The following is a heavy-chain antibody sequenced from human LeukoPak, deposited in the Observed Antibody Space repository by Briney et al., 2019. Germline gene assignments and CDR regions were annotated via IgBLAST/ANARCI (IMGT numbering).Heavy chain of an antibody. CDR3: ARDFATVVVVAARVSWFDP. CDR1: GFTFSSYA. D-gene: IGHD2-15*01. J-gene: IGHJ5*02. V-gene: IGHV3-23*01. CDR2: ISGSGGST. Sequence: GGSLRLSCAASGFTFSSYAMSWVRQAPGKGLEWVSAISGSGGSTYYADSVKGRFTISRDNSKNTLYLQMNSLRAEDTAVYYCARDFATVVVVAARVSWFDPWGQGTLVTASS.